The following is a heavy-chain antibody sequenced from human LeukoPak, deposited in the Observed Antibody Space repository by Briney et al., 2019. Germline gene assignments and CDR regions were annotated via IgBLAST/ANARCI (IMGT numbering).Heavy chain of an antibody. V-gene: IGHV1-8*01. CDR1: GYTFTSYD. D-gene: IGHD2-2*01. Sequence: ASVKVSCKASGYTFTSYDINWVRQATGQGLEWMGWMNPNSGNTGYAQKFQGRVTMTRDTSISTAYMELSRLRSDDTAVYYCARGLVVPAAISWGQGTMVTVSS. J-gene: IGHJ3*01. CDR2: MNPNSGNT. CDR3: ARGLVVPAAIS.